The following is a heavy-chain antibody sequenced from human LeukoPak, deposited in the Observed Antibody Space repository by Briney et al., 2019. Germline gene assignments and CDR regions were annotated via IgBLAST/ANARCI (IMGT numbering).Heavy chain of an antibody. CDR1: GFTFSSYW. D-gene: IGHD3-10*01. CDR3: ARWAGVIDY. V-gene: IGHV3-7*01. Sequence: PGGSLRLSCAASGFTFSSYWMSWVRQAPGKGLEWVANIKEDGSEKYYVDSVKGRFTISRDDAKNSLILEMNSLRDEDTAVYYCARWAGVIDYWGQGTLVTVSS. CDR2: IKEDGSEK. J-gene: IGHJ4*02.